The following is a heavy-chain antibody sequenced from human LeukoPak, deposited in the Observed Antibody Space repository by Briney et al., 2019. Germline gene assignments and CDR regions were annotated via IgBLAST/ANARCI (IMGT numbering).Heavy chain of an antibody. D-gene: IGHD6-6*01. J-gene: IGHJ4*02. V-gene: IGHV1-69*05. Sequence: GSSVKVSCMASGGTFSSYAISWVRQAPGQGLEWMGGIIPIFGTANYAQKFQGRVTITTDESTSTAYMELSSVRSEDTAVYYCARESNSSSSGWYDYWGQGTLVTVSS. CDR3: ARESNSSSSGWYDY. CDR2: IIPIFGTA. CDR1: GGTFSSYA.